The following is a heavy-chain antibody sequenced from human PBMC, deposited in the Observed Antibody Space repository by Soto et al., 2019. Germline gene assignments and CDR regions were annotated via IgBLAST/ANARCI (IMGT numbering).Heavy chain of an antibody. CDR2: ISGGGGDR. Sequence: GGSLRLSCVASGFPFSSYAMSWVRQTPEKGREWVSAISGGGGDRYYADSVKGRFTSSRDNSRNTLYLHMNSLRAEDSAVYYCARSPFMAAVDIEPFDSWGRGTLVTVSS. V-gene: IGHV3-23*01. CDR1: GFPFSSYA. J-gene: IGHJ4*02. CDR3: ARSPFMAAVDIEPFDS. D-gene: IGHD6-13*01.